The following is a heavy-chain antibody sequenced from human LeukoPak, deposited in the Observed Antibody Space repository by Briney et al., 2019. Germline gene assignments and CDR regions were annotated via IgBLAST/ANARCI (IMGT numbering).Heavy chain of an antibody. J-gene: IGHJ4*02. D-gene: IGHD5-12*01. CDR3: ITVYDSVAN. CDR1: GITLSNYG. Sequence: GGSLRLSCAVSGITLSNYGMSWVRQAPGKGLEWVGRIKSRPDGGTADYAAPVKGRFTISRDDSKNTLYLHMNSLKTEDTAVYYCITVYDSVANWGQGTLVTVSS. CDR2: IKSRPDGGTA. V-gene: IGHV3-15*01.